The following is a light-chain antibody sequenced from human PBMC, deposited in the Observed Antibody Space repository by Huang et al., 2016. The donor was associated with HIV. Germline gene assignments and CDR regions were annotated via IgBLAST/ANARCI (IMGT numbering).Light chain of an antibody. J-gene: IGKJ3*01. CDR3: QQYYSYPFT. V-gene: IGKV1-8*01. CDR2: AAS. Sequence: AIRITQSPSSLSASTGDRVTITCRAGQGVSNYLAWYQQKPGRAPNLLIYAASTLQSGVPSRFSGSGSGTDFTLTISCLQSEDFATYFCQQYYSYPFTFGPGTKVDVK. CDR1: QGVSNY.